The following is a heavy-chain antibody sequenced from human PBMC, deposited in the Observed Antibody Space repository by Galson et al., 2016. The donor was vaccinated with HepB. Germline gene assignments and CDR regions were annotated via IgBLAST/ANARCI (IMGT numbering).Heavy chain of an antibody. V-gene: IGHV1-46*01. CDR3: ARKMQGFAPDY. D-gene: IGHD3-3*01. Sequence: SLKLSCTASGYIFTSYNIHWVRQAPGQGLEWMGLVTPSGGRQLYAQTFQGRVTMTTDMSKNTAYMQLSSLRADDTAVFYCARKMQGFAPDYWGQGTLVTVS. CDR2: VTPSGGRQ. CDR1: GYIFTSYN. J-gene: IGHJ4*02.